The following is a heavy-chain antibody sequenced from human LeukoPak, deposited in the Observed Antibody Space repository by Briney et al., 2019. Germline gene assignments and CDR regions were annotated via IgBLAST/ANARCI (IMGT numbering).Heavy chain of an antibody. CDR1: GFTFSNYA. Sequence: GGSLRLSCAASGFTFSNYAMNWVRQAPGKGLEWVAVITYDGSNKYYSDSVRGRFTISRDNSKNTLYLQMNSLRAEDTAVYYCASNSGYEKGYWGQGTLATVSS. V-gene: IGHV3-30*03. D-gene: IGHD5-12*01. CDR2: ITYDGSNK. J-gene: IGHJ4*02. CDR3: ASNSGYEKGY.